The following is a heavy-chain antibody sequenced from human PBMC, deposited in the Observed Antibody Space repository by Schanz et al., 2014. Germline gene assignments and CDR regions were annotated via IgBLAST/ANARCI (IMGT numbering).Heavy chain of an antibody. CDR2: IGNGGVTI. CDR3: LAPDYGMDV. CDR1: GFPFSDYF. J-gene: IGHJ6*02. Sequence: VQLLESGGGLVQPGGSLRLSCTASGFPFSDYFMAWIRQPPGRGLEWVSYIGNGGVTIYYADSVKGRFTISRDNAKNSLFLQMNSLRAEDTAVYYCLAPDYGMDVWGQGTTVTVSS. V-gene: IGHV3-11*04.